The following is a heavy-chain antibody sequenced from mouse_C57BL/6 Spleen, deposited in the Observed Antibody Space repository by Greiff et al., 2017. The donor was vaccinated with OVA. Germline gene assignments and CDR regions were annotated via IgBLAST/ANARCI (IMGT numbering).Heavy chain of an antibody. V-gene: IGHV1-56*01. Sequence: VQLQQSGPELVRPGASVKISCKAPGYTFTSHWMQWVRQRPGQGLEWIGEIFPGSGSTYYNEKFKGKATLTVDTSSSTAYMLLSSLTSEDSAVYFCASDTTVVGRFAYWGQGTLVTVSA. CDR2: IFPGSGST. D-gene: IGHD1-1*01. CDR1: GYTFTSHW. J-gene: IGHJ3*01. CDR3: ASDTTVVGRFAY.